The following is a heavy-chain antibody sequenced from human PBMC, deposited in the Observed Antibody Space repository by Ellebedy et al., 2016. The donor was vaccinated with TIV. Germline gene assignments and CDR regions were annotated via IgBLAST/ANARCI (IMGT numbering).Heavy chain of an antibody. D-gene: IGHD3-22*01. Sequence: GGSLRLXXAASGFTVSSNYMSWVRQAPGKGLEWVSVIYSGGSTYYADSVKGRFTISRDNSKNTLYLQMNSLRAEDTAVYYCAKSRYYYDSSPPGYWGQGTLVTVSS. CDR2: IYSGGST. CDR1: GFTVSSNY. V-gene: IGHV3-53*05. CDR3: AKSRYYYDSSPPGY. J-gene: IGHJ4*02.